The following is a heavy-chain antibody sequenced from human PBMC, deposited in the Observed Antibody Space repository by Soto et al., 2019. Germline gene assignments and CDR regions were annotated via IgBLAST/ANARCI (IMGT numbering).Heavy chain of an antibody. CDR3: ARGPKRYCSSTSCSNYYYYYSGMDV. CDR2: IIPIFGTA. CDR1: GGTFSSYA. Sequence: SVKVSCKASGGTFSSYAISWVRQAPGQGLEWMGGIIPIFGTANYAQKFQGRVTITADESTSTAYMELSSLRSEDTAVYYCARGPKRYCSSTSCSNYYYYYSGMDVWGQGTTVTVSS. V-gene: IGHV1-69*13. J-gene: IGHJ6*02. D-gene: IGHD2-2*01.